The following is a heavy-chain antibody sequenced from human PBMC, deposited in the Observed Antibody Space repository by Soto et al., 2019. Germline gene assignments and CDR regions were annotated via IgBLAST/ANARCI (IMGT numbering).Heavy chain of an antibody. CDR1: GGYFSGYD. Sequence: PSETQSLTCTVYGGYFSGYDWSWIRQPPGKGLEWIGEINHSGSTNYNPSLKSRVTISVDRSKNQFSLKLSSVTAADTAVYYCARVPDRWGQGTLVTVSS. J-gene: IGHJ5*02. V-gene: IGHV4-34*01. CDR3: ARVPDR. CDR2: INHSGST. D-gene: IGHD2-2*01.